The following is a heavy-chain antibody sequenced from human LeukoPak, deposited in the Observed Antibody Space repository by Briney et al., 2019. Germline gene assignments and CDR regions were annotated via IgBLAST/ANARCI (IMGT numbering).Heavy chain of an antibody. Sequence: PGGSLRLSCAASGFTFSDAWLSWVRQAPGKGPEWVGRIKSSAGGGATDYAAPVKGRFTVSRDDSKDILYLHMKSLKTEDTAVYYCSLRYCSGTSCPGYWGQGTLVTVSS. J-gene: IGHJ4*02. CDR3: SLRYCSGTSCPGY. CDR2: IKSSAGGGAT. V-gene: IGHV3-15*01. CDR1: GFTFSDAW. D-gene: IGHD2-8*02.